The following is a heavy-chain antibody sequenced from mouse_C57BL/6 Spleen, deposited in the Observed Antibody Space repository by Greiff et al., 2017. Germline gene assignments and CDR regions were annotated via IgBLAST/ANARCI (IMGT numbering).Heavy chain of an antibody. CDR2: IYPGDGDT. V-gene: IGHV1-82*01. Sequence: VQLQQSGPELVKPGASVKISCKASGYAFSSSWMNWVKQRPGKGLEWIGRIYPGDGDTNYNGKFNGKATLTADKSSSTAYMQLSSLTSEDSAVYFCARSYYYGSSYWYFDVWGTGTTVTVSS. CDR1: GYAFSSSW. D-gene: IGHD1-1*01. J-gene: IGHJ1*03. CDR3: ARSYYYGSSYWYFDV.